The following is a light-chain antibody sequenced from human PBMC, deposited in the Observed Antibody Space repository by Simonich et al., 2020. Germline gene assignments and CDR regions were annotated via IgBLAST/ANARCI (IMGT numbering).Light chain of an antibody. V-gene: IGKV4-1*01. CDR1: QSVLYSSNNKNN. J-gene: IGKJ2*01. Sequence: DIVMTQSPDSLAVSLGERATINCKSSQSVLYSSNNKNNLAWNQQKPGQPPKLLIYWASTRESGVPDRCSGSWSGTDFTLTISSLPAEDVAVYYCQLYYSTPYTFGQGTKLEIK. CDR3: QLYYSTPYT. CDR2: WAS.